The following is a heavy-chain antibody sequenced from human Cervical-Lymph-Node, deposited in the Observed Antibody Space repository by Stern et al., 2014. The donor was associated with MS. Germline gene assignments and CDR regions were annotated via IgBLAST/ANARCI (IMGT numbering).Heavy chain of an antibody. J-gene: IGHJ4*02. CDR2: ISWNSGSI. V-gene: IGHV3-9*01. Sequence: EVQLVESGGGLVQPGRSLRLSCAASGFTFDDYAMHWVRQAPGKGLEWVSGISWNSGSIGYADSVKGRFTISRDNAKNSLYLQMNSLRAEDTALYYCAKDLLKVYRYCSGGSCSGLGFDYWGQGTLVTVSS. D-gene: IGHD2-15*01. CDR1: GFTFDDYA. CDR3: AKDLLKVYRYCSGGSCSGLGFDY.